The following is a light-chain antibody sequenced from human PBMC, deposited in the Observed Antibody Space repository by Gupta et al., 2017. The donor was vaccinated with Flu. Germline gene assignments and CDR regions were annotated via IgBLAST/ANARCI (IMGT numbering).Light chain of an antibody. V-gene: IGLV2-11*01. CDR1: SSDVGGDNY. CDR3: CSDAGSYTWV. J-gene: IGLJ3*02. CDR2: DVS. Sequence: QSALTQPRSVSGSPGPSVTISCTGTSSDVGGDNYVSWYQQHPGKAPKLMIYDVSKRPSGVPDRFSGSKSGNTASLTISGLQAEDEADYYCCSDAGSYTWVFGGGTKLTIL.